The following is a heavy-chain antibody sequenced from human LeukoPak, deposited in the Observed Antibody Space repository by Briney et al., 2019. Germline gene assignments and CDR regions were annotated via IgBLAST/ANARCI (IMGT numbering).Heavy chain of an antibody. J-gene: IGHJ4*02. Sequence: SQTLSLTCTVSGGSISSGGYYWSWVRQHPRKGLEWIGYMYYSGASYYNPSLKGRLIISLDASKNHFSLKLSSVSVADTAVYYCARGRGDPYYFDYWGQGTLVSVSS. V-gene: IGHV4-31*03. CDR1: GGSISSGGYY. CDR3: ARGRGDPYYFDY. CDR2: MYYSGAS. D-gene: IGHD3-10*01.